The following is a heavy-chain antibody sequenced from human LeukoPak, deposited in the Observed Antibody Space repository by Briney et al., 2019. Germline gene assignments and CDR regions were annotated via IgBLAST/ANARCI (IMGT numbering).Heavy chain of an antibody. CDR1: GFTFGDYA. Sequence: GGSLRLSCTGSGFTFGDYALNWVRQAPGKGLEWVGFIRSRAYGGTPEYAASVKGRLIISRDDSKSFAYLQMNSLNTEDTAVYYCSRSGAGRDYLDSWGQGTLITVSS. D-gene: IGHD3-10*01. V-gene: IGHV3-49*04. CDR3: SRSGAGRDYLDS. CDR2: IRSRAYGGTP. J-gene: IGHJ4*02.